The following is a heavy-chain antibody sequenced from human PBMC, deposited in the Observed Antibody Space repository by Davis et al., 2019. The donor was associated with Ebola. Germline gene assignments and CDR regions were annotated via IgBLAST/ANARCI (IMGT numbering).Heavy chain of an antibody. D-gene: IGHD3-3*01. CDR1: GGSISSYY. CDR3: ARGRFLEWAIDY. CDR2: IYYSGST. Sequence: SETLSLTCTVSGGSISSYYWSWIRQPPGKGLEWIGYIYYSGSTNYNPSLKSRVTISVDTSKNQFSLKLSSVTAADTAVYYCARGRFLEWAIDYWGQGTLVTVSS. V-gene: IGHV4-59*01. J-gene: IGHJ4*02.